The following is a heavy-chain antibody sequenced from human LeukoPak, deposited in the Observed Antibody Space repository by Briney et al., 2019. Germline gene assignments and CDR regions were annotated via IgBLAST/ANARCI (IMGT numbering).Heavy chain of an antibody. CDR2: IYHDGRI. V-gene: IGHV4-38-2*02. CDR1: GYSITSGYY. D-gene: IGHD1-20*01. Sequence: SETLSLTCTVSGYSITSGYYWGWIRQPPGKGLEWIGSIYHDGRIDYNPSLKSRVTISRDTSNDQFSLKLSPVTAADTAMYYCARDTSPGITGTYWGQGTLVTVSS. CDR3: ARDTSPGITGTY. J-gene: IGHJ4*02.